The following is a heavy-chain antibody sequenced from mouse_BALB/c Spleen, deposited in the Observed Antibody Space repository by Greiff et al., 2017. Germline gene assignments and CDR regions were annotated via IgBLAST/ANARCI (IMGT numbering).Heavy chain of an antibody. CDR2: IYPGNSDT. J-gene: IGHJ2*01. CDR3: TRSDVITTVVAPFDY. Sequence: EVQLQQSGTVLARPGASVKMSCKASGYTFTSYWMHWVKQRPGQGLEWIGAIYPGNSDTSYNQKFKGKAKLTAVTSTSTAYMELSSLTNEDSAVYYCTRSDVITTVVAPFDYWGQGTTLTVSS. D-gene: IGHD1-1*01. CDR1: GYTFTSYW. V-gene: IGHV1-5*01.